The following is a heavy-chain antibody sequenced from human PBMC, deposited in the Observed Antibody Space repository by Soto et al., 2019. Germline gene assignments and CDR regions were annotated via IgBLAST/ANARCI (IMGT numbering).Heavy chain of an antibody. V-gene: IGHV1-69*02. CDR2: IIPILGIA. CDR3: ARGASHSGYDLRGYWFDP. J-gene: IGHJ5*02. CDR1: GGTFSSYT. D-gene: IGHD5-12*01. Sequence: QVQLVQSGAEVKKPGSSVKVSCKASGGTFSSYTISWVRQAPGQGLEWMGRIIPILGIANYAQKFQGRVTITADKSTSTAYMELSSLRSEDTAVYYCARGASHSGYDLRGYWFDPWGQGTLVTVSS.